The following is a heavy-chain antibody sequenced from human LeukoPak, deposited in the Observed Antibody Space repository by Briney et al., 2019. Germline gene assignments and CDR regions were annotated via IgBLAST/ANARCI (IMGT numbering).Heavy chain of an antibody. Sequence: SQTLSLTCTVSGGSISSGGYYWSWIRQHPGKGLEWIGYIYYSGSTYYNPSLKSRVTISVDTSKNQFSLKLSSVTAADTAVYYSARMPMTTVTYGKDVCGQGTTVTVSS. CDR1: GGSISSGGYY. D-gene: IGHD4-17*01. CDR3: ARMPMTTVTYGKDV. V-gene: IGHV4-31*03. J-gene: IGHJ6*02. CDR2: IYYSGST.